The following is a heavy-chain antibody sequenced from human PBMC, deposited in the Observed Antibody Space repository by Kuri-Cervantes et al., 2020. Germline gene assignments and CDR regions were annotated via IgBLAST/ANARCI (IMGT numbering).Heavy chain of an antibody. V-gene: IGHV3-30*18. D-gene: IGHD3-3*01. J-gene: IGHJ6*02. CDR1: GFTFSSYG. CDR3: AKDGGLNYDFWSGLGGPYYYYGMDV. CDR2: ISYDGSNK. Sequence: GGSLRPSCAASGFTFSSYGMHWVRQAPGKGLEWVAVISYDGSNKYYADSVKGRFTISRDNSKNTLYLQMNSLRAEDTAVYYCAKDGGLNYDFWSGLGGPYYYYGMDVWGQGTTVTVSS.